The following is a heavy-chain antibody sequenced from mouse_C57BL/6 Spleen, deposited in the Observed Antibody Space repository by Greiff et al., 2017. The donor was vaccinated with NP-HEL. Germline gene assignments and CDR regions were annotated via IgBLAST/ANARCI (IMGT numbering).Heavy chain of an antibody. Sequence: QVQLKQSGAELVRPGSSVKLSCKASGYTFTSYWMDWVKQRPGQGLEWIGNIYPSDSETHYNQKFKDKATLAVDKSSSTAYMQLSSLTSDDSAVYYWARQAQVFYFDYWGQGTTLTVSS. J-gene: IGHJ2*01. CDR2: IYPSDSET. V-gene: IGHV1-61*01. CDR1: GYTFTSYW. CDR3: ARQAQVFYFDY.